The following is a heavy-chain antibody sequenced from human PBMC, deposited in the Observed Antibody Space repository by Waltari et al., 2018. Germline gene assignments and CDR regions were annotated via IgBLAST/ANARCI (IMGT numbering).Heavy chain of an antibody. CDR1: GFSLSNARMG. Sequence: QVTLKESGPVLVKPTETLTLTCTVSGFSLSNARMGVSWIRQPPGKALEWLAHIFSNDEKSYSTSLKSRLTISKDTSKSQVVLTMTNMDPVDTATYYCARTQKKSTIFGVVIHFDYWGQGTLVTVSS. CDR2: IFSNDEK. V-gene: IGHV2-26*01. J-gene: IGHJ4*02. D-gene: IGHD3-3*01. CDR3: ARTQKKSTIFGVVIHFDY.